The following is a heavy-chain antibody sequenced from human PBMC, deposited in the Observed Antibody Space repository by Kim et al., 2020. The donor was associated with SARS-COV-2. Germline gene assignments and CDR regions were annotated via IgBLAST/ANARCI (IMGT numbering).Heavy chain of an antibody. D-gene: IGHD6-13*01. V-gene: IGHV3-33*01. J-gene: IGHJ4*02. CDR3: AREGYSSSWYFFDY. Sequence: ADSVKGRFTIYRDNSKNTLYLQMNSLRAEDTAVYYCAREGYSSSWYFFDYWGQGTLVTVSS.